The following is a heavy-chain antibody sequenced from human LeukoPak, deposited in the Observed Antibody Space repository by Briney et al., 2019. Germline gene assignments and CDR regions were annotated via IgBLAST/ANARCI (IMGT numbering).Heavy chain of an antibody. CDR1: GGTFISYA. V-gene: IGHV1-69*04. J-gene: IGHJ4*02. CDR2: IIPNLPTS. Sequence: SVKVSCKTSGGTFISYAIHWVRQAPGQGLEWMGRIIPNLPTSNYAQGFQARVSFTADKSTNTVYMELTSPISEDTAVYYCVREGLNRYRSDYLYDYWGQGTLITVSS. D-gene: IGHD4-17*01. CDR3: VREGLNRYRSDYLYDY.